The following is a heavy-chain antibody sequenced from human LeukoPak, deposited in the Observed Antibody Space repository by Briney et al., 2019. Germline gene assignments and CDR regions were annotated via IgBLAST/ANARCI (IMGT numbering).Heavy chain of an antibody. V-gene: IGHV3-21*01. CDR3: ARPKLTYYYDSFGAFDI. D-gene: IGHD3-22*01. CDR1: EFTLSRYS. J-gene: IGHJ3*02. CDR2: ISSSSSYI. Sequence: NSGGSLRLSCAASEFTLSRYSMNWVRQAPGKGLEWVSSISSSSSYIYYADSVKGRFTISRDNAKNSLYLQMNSLRAEDTAVYYCARPKLTYYYDSFGAFDIWGQGTMVTVSS.